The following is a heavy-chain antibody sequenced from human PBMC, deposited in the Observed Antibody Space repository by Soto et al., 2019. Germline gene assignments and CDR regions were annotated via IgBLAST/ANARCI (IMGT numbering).Heavy chain of an antibody. CDR2: IYYSGST. Sequence: SETLSLTCTVSGGSISSGNYYWSWVRQHPGKGLEWIGYIYYSGSTSYNPSLKSRVTISVDTSKNHFSLKLSSVTAADTAVYYCARVFSDSSSFFDPWGQGTLVTVSS. CDR3: ARVFSDSSSFFDP. J-gene: IGHJ5*02. CDR1: GGSISSGNYY. V-gene: IGHV4-31*03. D-gene: IGHD6-13*01.